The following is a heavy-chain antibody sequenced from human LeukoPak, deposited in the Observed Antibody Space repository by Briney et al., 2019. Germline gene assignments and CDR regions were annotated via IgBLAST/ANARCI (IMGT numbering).Heavy chain of an antibody. CDR2: ISAYNGNT. J-gene: IGHJ4*02. V-gene: IGHV1-18*01. Sequence: ASVKVSCKASGYTFTSYDISWVRQAPGQGLEWMGWISAYNGNTNYAQKLQGRVTMTTDTSTSTAYMELRSLRSDDTAVYYCARAEKWELRTPFDYWGQGTLVTVSS. CDR3: ARAEKWELRTPFDY. CDR1: GYTFTSYD. D-gene: IGHD1-26*01.